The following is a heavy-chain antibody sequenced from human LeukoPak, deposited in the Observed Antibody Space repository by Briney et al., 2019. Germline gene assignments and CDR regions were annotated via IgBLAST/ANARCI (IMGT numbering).Heavy chain of an antibody. V-gene: IGHV5-51*01. D-gene: IGHD5-18*01. CDR3: ARHKSGIQLFSRAPARYYFDY. Sequence: GESLKISFKGSGYRFTRYWIGGVRQIPGKGREGMGIIYPGDSDTRYRPSFQGQVTISADKSLITAYLQWRSLKASDTAMYYCARHKSGIQLFSRAPARYYFDYWGQGTLVTVSS. CDR1: GYRFTRYW. CDR2: IYPGDSDT. J-gene: IGHJ4*02.